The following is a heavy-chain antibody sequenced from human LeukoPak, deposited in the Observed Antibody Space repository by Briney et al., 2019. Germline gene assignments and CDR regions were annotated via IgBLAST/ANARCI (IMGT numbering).Heavy chain of an antibody. Sequence: GGSLRLSCAASGFTFSSYTMNWVRQAPGKGLEWVSSISRSSSYIYYADSVKGRFTISRDNAKNSLYLQMNSLRAEDTAVYYCARVAKYYYGSETYYFFEHWGQGTPVTASS. D-gene: IGHD3-10*01. J-gene: IGHJ4*02. CDR1: GFTFSSYT. CDR2: ISRSSSYI. CDR3: ARVAKYYYGSETYYFFEH. V-gene: IGHV3-21*01.